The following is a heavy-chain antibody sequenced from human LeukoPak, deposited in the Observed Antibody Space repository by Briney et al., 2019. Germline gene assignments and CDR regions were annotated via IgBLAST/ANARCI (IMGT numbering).Heavy chain of an antibody. J-gene: IGHJ4*02. Sequence: GGSLRLSCAAPGFTFSSYSMNWVRQAPGKGLEWVSYISSSSSTIYYADSVKGRFTISRDNAKNSLYLQMNSLRAEDTAVYYCANTEIAAAGDYWGQGTLVTVSS. CDR1: GFTFSSYS. D-gene: IGHD6-13*01. CDR3: ANTEIAAAGDY. CDR2: ISSSSSTI. V-gene: IGHV3-48*04.